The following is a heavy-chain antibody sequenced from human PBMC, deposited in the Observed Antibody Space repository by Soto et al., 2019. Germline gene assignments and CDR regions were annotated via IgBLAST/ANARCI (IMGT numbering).Heavy chain of an antibody. D-gene: IGHD3-10*01. J-gene: IGHJ3*02. Sequence: ASVKVSCKASGYTFTSYGISWVRQAPGQGLEWMGWISAYNGNTNYAQKLQGRVTMTTDTSTSTAYMELRSLRSDDTAVYYCARVPMVRGVNDAFDIWGQGTRVTVSS. CDR3: ARVPMVRGVNDAFDI. V-gene: IGHV1-18*01. CDR1: GYTFTSYG. CDR2: ISAYNGNT.